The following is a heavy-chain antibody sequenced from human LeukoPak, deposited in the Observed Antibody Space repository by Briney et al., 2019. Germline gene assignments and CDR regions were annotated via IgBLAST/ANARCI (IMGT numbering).Heavy chain of an antibody. J-gene: IGHJ6*02. V-gene: IGHV3-66*01. Sequence: GGSLRLSCAASGFSFSTYSMDWVRQAPGKGLEWVSAIYAGGSTHYADSVKGRFTISRDSSKNTLDLQMNNLRVEDTAVYYCARGNIVYYYGMDVWGQGTTVTVSS. D-gene: IGHD2/OR15-2a*01. CDR1: GFSFSTYS. CDR3: ARGNIVYYYGMDV. CDR2: IYAGGST.